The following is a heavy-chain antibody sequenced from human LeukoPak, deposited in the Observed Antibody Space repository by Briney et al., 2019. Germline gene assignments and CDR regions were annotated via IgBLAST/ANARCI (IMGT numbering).Heavy chain of an antibody. CDR2: IYPGDSDT. D-gene: IGHD1-26*01. CDR1: GYSFTSYW. J-gene: IGHJ3*02. V-gene: IGHV5-51*01. CDR3: ARVVSGSYYDGFDI. Sequence: GESLKISCKCSGYSFTSYWIGWVRQMPGKGLEWMGIIYPGDSDTRYSPSFQGQVTISADKSINTAYLQWSRLKAPDTAMYYCARVVSGSYYDGFDIWGQGTMVTVSS.